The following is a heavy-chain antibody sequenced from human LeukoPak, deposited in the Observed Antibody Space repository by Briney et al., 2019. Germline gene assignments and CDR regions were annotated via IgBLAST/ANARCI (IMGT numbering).Heavy chain of an antibody. Sequence: SGTLSHTCAVSGGSISSSNWWSWVRQPPGKGLEWIGEIYHSGSTNYNPSLKSRVTISVDKSKNQFSLKLSSVTAADTAVYYCARLRIAAAGIEYYFDYWGQGTLVTVSS. J-gene: IGHJ4*02. V-gene: IGHV4-4*02. D-gene: IGHD6-13*01. CDR3: ARLRIAAAGIEYYFDY. CDR1: GGSISSSNW. CDR2: IYHSGST.